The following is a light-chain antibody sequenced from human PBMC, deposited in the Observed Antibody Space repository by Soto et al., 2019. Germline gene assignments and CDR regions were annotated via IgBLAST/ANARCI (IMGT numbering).Light chain of an antibody. CDR3: QQHDTSPRT. Sequence: EVMLTQSPGTLSLSPGERATLSCRASQSVSSNYLAWYQQKSGQAPRLLIYGASNRATGIPDRFSGSGSVTDFTRTIRRLEPEAFAVYYCQQHDTSPRTFGQGTKVEFK. V-gene: IGKV3-20*01. CDR1: QSVSSNY. J-gene: IGKJ1*01. CDR2: GAS.